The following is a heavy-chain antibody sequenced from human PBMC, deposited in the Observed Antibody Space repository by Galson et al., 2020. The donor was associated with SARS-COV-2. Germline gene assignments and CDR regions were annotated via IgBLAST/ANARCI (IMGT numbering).Heavy chain of an antibody. D-gene: IGHD3-16*01. CDR3: ARGVQRGRLDY. Sequence: TGGSLRLSCAASGFIFSDYYMSWIRQAPGKGLEWLSYVSSTSSTIFYADSVKGRFIISRANAENSLYLQMNSLSADDTAIYYCARGVQRGRLDYWGQGSLVTVSS. CDR1: GFIFSDYY. J-gene: IGHJ4*02. CDR2: VSSTSSTI. V-gene: IGHV3-11*01.